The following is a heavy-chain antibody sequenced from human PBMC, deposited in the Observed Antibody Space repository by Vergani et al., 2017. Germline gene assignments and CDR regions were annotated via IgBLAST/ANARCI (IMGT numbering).Heavy chain of an antibody. CDR1: GFTFSSYA. CDR3: AKVNHFARLYSGSWSAGWFDP. D-gene: IGHD6-13*01. J-gene: IGHJ5*02. CDR2: ISGSGGST. Sequence: EVQLLESGGGLVQPGGSLRLSCAASGFTFSSYAMSWVRQAPGKGLEWVSAISGSGGSTYYADSVKGRFTISRDNSKNTLNLQMNSLRAEDTAVYYCAKVNHFARLYSGSWSAGWFDPWGQGTLVTVSS. V-gene: IGHV3-23*01.